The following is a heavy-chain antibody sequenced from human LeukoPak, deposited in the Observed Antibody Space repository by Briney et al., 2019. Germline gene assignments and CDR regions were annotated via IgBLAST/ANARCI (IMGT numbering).Heavy chain of an antibody. D-gene: IGHD2-2*01. Sequence: ASVKVSCKASGYTFTSYDINWVRQATGQGLEWMGWMNPNSGNTGYAQKFQGRVTMTRNTSIGTAYMELSSLRSEDPAVYYCARGGCSSTSCYPYYYYGMDVWGQGTTVTVSS. CDR3: ARGGCSSTSCYPYYYYGMDV. CDR1: GYTFTSYD. J-gene: IGHJ6*02. CDR2: MNPNSGNT. V-gene: IGHV1-8*01.